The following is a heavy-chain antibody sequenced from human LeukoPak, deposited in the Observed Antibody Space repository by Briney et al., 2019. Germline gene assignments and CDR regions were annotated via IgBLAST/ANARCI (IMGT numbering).Heavy chain of an antibody. CDR1: GFTFTNAW. D-gene: IGHD1/OR15-1a*01. J-gene: IGHJ4*02. Sequence: GGSLRLSCAASGFTFTNAWMHWVRQAPGKGLEWVGRIRSETDGGTTDYAAPVKGRFTISRDDSQNTLYLQMNSLKTEDTAVYYCSTYNFNNGWYWGQGTLVTVSS. CDR2: IRSETDGGTT. CDR3: STYNFNNGWY. V-gene: IGHV3-15*01.